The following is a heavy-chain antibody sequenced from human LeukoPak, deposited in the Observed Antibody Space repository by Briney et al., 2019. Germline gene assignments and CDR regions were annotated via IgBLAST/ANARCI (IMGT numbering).Heavy chain of an antibody. J-gene: IGHJ4*02. V-gene: IGHV1-69*13. CDR2: IIPIFGTA. Sequence: SVKVSCKASGGTFSSYAISWVRQAPGQGLEWMGGIIPIFGTANYAQKFQGRVTITADESTSTAYMELSSLRSEDTAVYYCARTPQDFWSGYTYYFDYWGQGTLVTVSS. D-gene: IGHD3-3*01. CDR1: GGTFSSYA. CDR3: ARTPQDFWSGYTYYFDY.